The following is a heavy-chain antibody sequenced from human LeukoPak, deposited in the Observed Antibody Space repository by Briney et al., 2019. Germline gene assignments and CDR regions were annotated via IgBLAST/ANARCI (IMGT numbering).Heavy chain of an antibody. CDR1: GFTFSSYW. CDR2: IKQDGSEK. Sequence: GGSLRLSCAASGFTFSSYWMSWVRQAPGKGLEWVANIKQDGSEKYYVDSVKGRFTISRDNSKNTLYLQVNSLRAEDTAIYYCAKDGRKRMTMIINEPKRPYYWDYWGQGTLVTVSS. J-gene: IGHJ4*02. V-gene: IGHV3-7*03. CDR3: AKDGRKRMTMIINEPKRPYYWDY. D-gene: IGHD3-22*01.